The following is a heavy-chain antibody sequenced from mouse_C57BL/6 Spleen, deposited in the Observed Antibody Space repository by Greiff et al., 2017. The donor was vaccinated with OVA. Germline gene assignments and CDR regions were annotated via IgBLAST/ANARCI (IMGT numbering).Heavy chain of an antibody. Sequence: EVQRVESGEGLVKPGGSLKLSCAASGFTFSSYAMSWVRQTPEKRLEWVAYISSGGDYIYYADTVKGRFTISRDNARNTLYLQMSSLKSEDTAMYYCTRPGSSYGYFDVWGTGATVTVSS. CDR3: TRPGSSYGYFDV. CDR2: ISSGGDYI. D-gene: IGHD1-1*01. J-gene: IGHJ1*03. CDR1: GFTFSSYA. V-gene: IGHV5-9-1*02.